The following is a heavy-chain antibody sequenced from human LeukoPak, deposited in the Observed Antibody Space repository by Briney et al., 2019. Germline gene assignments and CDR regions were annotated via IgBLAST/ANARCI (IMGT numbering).Heavy chain of an antibody. V-gene: IGHV3-30-3*01. Sequence: PGGSLRLSCAASGFTFSSYAMHWVRQAPGKGLEWVAVISYDGSNKYYADSVKGRFTISRDNSKNTLYLQMNSLRAEDTAVYYCARDRHSSSFPRPFFDYWGQGTLVTVSS. CDR1: GFTFSSYA. D-gene: IGHD6-13*01. CDR3: ARDRHSSSFPRPFFDY. CDR2: ISYDGSNK. J-gene: IGHJ4*02.